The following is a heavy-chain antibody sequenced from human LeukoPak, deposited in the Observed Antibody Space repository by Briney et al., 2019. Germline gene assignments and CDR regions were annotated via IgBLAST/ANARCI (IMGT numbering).Heavy chain of an antibody. J-gene: IGHJ5*02. V-gene: IGHV4-34*01. CDR3: ARVGWFGELLWGGWFDP. CDR1: GESFSGYY. CDR2: INHSGST. D-gene: IGHD3-10*01. Sequence: SETLSLTCAVYGESFSGYYWSWIRQPPGKGLEWIGEINHSGSTNYNPSLKSRVTISVDTSKNQFSLKLSSVTAADTAVYYCARVGWFGELLWGGWFDPWGQGTLVTVSS.